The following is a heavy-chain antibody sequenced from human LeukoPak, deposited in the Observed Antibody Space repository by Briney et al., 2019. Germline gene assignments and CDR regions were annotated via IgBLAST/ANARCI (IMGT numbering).Heavy chain of an antibody. CDR2: INHSGST. CDR3: ARLCGGSCYRLDY. V-gene: IGHV4-38-2*02. CDR1: GYSISSGYY. J-gene: IGHJ4*02. D-gene: IGHD2-15*01. Sequence: SQTLSLTCTVSGYSISSGYYWGWIRQPPGKGLEWIGEINHSGSTNYNPSLKSRVTISVDTSKNQFSLKLSSVTAADTAVYYCARLCGGSCYRLDYWGQGTLVTVSS.